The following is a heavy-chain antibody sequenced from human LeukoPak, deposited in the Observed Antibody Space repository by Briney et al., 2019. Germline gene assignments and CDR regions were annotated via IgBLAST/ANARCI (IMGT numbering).Heavy chain of an antibody. CDR2: ISSSGGTI. D-gene: IGHD3-10*01. CDR3: AARTGGSGSYYTGFH. J-gene: IGHJ4*02. Sequence: GGSLRLSCAASGFTFSDYYMSWIRQAPGKGLEWVSYISSSGGTIYYADSVKGRFTISRDNAKNSLYLQMNSLRAEDTAVYYCAARTGGSGSYYTGFHWGQGTLVTVSS. CDR1: GFTFSDYY. V-gene: IGHV3-11*01.